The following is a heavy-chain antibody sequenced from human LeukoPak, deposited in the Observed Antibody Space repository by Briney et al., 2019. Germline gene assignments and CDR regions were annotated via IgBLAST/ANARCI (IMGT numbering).Heavy chain of an antibody. CDR1: GFAFGNYA. J-gene: IGHJ6*04. D-gene: IGHD3-10*02. Sequence: PGGSLRLSCAASGFAFGNYAMHWVRQAPGKGLQWVAYISRSGDTMYYADSVKGRFTISRDNAKNSLYLQMNSLRAEDTAVYYCAELGITMIGGVWGKGTTVTISS. CDR3: AELGITMIGGV. CDR2: ISRSGDTM. V-gene: IGHV3-48*03.